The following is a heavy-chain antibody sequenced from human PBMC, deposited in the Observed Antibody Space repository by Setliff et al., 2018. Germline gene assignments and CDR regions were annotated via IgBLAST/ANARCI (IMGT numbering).Heavy chain of an antibody. J-gene: IGHJ6*03. D-gene: IGHD3-9*01. CDR1: GFTFSSYA. CDR3: ARDGDILTTYYIYYYYMDV. V-gene: IGHV3-23*01. CDR2: MSASGTST. Sequence: GGSLRLSCATSGFTFSSYAMSWVRQAPGKGLEWVSAMSASGTSTYHADSVKGRFTISGDNSKNTLYLQMNSLRAEDTAVYFCARDGDILTTYYIYYYYMDVWGKGTTVTVSS.